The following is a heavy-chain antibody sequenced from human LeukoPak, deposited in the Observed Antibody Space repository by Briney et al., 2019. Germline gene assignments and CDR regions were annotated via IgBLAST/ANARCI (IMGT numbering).Heavy chain of an antibody. Sequence: PGGSLRLSCAASGFTFSYHWMTWVRQAPGKGLEWVANIKNDGAVKNYVDSVKGRFTISRDNAKNSLYLQMNSLRAEDTAVYYCARDLVVYAIRHYWGQGTLVTVSS. CDR2: IKNDGAVK. D-gene: IGHD2-8*02. CDR3: ARDLVVYAIRHY. CDR1: GFTFSYHW. V-gene: IGHV3-7*01. J-gene: IGHJ4*02.